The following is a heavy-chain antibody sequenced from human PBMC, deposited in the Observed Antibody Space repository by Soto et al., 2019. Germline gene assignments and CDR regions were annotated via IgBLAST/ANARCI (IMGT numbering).Heavy chain of an antibody. D-gene: IGHD3-3*01. V-gene: IGHV4-39*01. Sequence: SSETLSLTCTVSGGSISSSSYYWGWIRQPPGKGLEWIGSIYYSGSTYYNPSLKSRVTISVDTSKNQFSLKLSSVTAADTAVYYCAGQDYDFWSGYYTSDYWGQGTLVTVFS. CDR2: IYYSGST. J-gene: IGHJ4*02. CDR3: AGQDYDFWSGYYTSDY. CDR1: GGSISSSSYY.